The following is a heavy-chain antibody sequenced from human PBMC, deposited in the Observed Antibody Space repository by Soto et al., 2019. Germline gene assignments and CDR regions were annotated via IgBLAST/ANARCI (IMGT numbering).Heavy chain of an antibody. CDR3: ATDQPLRITIFGVVNYYGMDV. CDR1: GYTLTELS. D-gene: IGHD3-3*01. Sequence: ASVKVSCKVSGYTLTELSMHWVRQAPGKGLEWMGGFDPEDGETIYAQKFQGRVTMTEDTSTDTAFMELGGLSSEDTAVYYCATDQPLRITIFGVVNYYGMDVWGQGTTVTVSS. CDR2: FDPEDGET. V-gene: IGHV1-24*01. J-gene: IGHJ6*02.